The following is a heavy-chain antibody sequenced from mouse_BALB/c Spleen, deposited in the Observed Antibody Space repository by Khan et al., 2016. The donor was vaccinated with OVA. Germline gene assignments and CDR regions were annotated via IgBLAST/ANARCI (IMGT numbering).Heavy chain of an antibody. V-gene: IGHV3-2*02. J-gene: IGHJ2*01. Sequence: EVQLQESGPGLVKPSQSLSLTCTVTGYSITSGYAWNWIRQFPGNKLEWMGYISYSGVTSYTPSLKSRTSITRDTSKNQFFLQLNPVTTEDTATYYCARGNYYGYYFDYWGQGTTLTVSS. CDR2: ISYSGVT. CDR3: ARGNYYGYYFDY. D-gene: IGHD1-1*01. CDR1: GYSITSGYA.